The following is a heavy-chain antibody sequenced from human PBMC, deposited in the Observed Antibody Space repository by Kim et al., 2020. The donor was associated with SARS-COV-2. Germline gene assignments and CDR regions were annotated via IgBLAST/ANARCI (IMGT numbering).Heavy chain of an antibody. J-gene: IGHJ5*02. CDR2: TYYRSKWYN. Sequence: SQTLSLTCAISGDSVSSNSAAWNWIRQSPSRGLEWLGRTYYRSKWYNDYAVSVKSRITINPDTSKKQFSLQLNSVTPEDTAVYYCARTTETTRYYYGSGRPPGGLHPWGQRTLLTVSS. CDR3: ARTTETTRYYYGSGRPPGGLHP. V-gene: IGHV6-1*01. D-gene: IGHD3-10*01. CDR1: GDSVSSNSAA.